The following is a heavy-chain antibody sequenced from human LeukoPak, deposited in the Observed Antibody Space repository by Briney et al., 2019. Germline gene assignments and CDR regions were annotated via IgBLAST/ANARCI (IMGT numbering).Heavy chain of an antibody. CDR1: GGSFSGYY. V-gene: IGHV4-34*01. D-gene: IGHD2-2*01. CDR2: INHSGST. J-gene: IGHJ6*02. Sequence: PSETLSLTCAVYGGSFSGYYWSWIRQPPGKGLEWIGEINHSGSTNYSPSLKSRVTISVDTSKNQFSLKLSSVTAADTAVYYCARACSSTSCYLLTYYYGMDVWGQGTTVTVSS. CDR3: ARACSSTSCYLLTYYYGMDV.